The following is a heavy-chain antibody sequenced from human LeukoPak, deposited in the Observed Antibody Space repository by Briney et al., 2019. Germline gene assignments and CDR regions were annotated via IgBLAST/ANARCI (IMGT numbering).Heavy chain of an antibody. CDR1: GFTFSDYY. D-gene: IGHD3-22*01. Sequence: PGGSLRLSCAASGFTFSDYYMSWIRQAPGKGLEWVSYISSSGSTIYYADSVKGRFTISRDNAKNSLYLQMNSLRAEDTAVYYCASMYYYDSSGADFDYWGQGTLVTVSS. V-gene: IGHV3-11*04. CDR3: ASMYYYDSSGADFDY. J-gene: IGHJ4*02. CDR2: ISSSGSTI.